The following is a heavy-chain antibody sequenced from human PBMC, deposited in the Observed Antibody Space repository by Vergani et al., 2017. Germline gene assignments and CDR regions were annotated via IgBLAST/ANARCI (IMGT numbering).Heavy chain of an antibody. V-gene: IGHV4-59*01. Sequence: QVQLQESGPGLVKPSETLSLTCTVSGGSISSYYWSWIRQPPGKGLEWIGYIYSSGSTKYNPSLKSRVTISVDTSKNQFSLKLSSVTAADTAVYYCARDREWELPTWGQGTLVTVSS. D-gene: IGHD1-26*01. CDR3: ARDREWELPT. CDR1: GGSISSYY. CDR2: IYSSGST. J-gene: IGHJ5*02.